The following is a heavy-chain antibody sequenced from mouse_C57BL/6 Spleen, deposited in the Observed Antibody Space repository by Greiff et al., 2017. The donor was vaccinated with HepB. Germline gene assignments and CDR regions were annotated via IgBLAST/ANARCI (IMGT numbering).Heavy chain of an antibody. CDR1: GYAFSSYW. CDR3: ARDDYGSSYLYWYFDV. D-gene: IGHD1-1*01. CDR2: IYPGDGDT. J-gene: IGHJ1*03. Sequence: QVQLQQSGAELVKPGASVKISCKASGYAFSSYWMNWVKQRPGKGLEWIGQIYPGDGDTNYNGKFKGKATLTADKSSSTAYMQLSSLTSEDSVVYFCARDDYGSSYLYWYFDVWGTGTTVTVSS. V-gene: IGHV1-80*01.